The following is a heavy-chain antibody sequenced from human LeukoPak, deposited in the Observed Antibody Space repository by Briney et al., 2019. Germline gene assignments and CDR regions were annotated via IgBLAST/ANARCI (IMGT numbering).Heavy chain of an antibody. CDR2: ISSSSSYI. CDR1: GFTFSSYS. Sequence: GESLKISCAASGFTFSSYSMNWVRQAPGKGLEWVSSISSSSSYIYYADSVKGRFTISRDNAKNSLYLQMNSLRAEDTAVYYCAREFQAPYYFDYWGQGTLVTVSS. CDR3: AREFQAPYYFDY. V-gene: IGHV3-21*01. J-gene: IGHJ4*02.